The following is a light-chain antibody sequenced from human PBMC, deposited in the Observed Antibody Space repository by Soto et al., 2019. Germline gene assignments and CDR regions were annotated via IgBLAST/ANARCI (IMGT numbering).Light chain of an antibody. J-gene: IGLJ1*01. CDR1: KIDIGVYDY. CDR3: SSYAGSSKV. CDR2: EVT. V-gene: IGLV2-8*01. Sequence: QPARNQAPSRSRFPRQAVSILCTGNKIDIGVYDYVSWYQQHPGKAPKLIIYEVTKRPSGVPDRFSGSKSGNTASLTVSGLLAEDEADYYCSSYAGSSKVFGTGTKVTVL.